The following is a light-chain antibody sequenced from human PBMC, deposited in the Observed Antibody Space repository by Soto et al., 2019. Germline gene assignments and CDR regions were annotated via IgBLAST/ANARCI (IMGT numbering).Light chain of an antibody. J-gene: IGKJ1*01. CDR3: QQYNDXXPT. V-gene: IGKV3-15*01. Sequence: EIVMTQSPATLSASPGERATLSCRASQSVRSNLAWYQQKPGQAPRLLIYGASTRATGIPARFSGSGSGTEFTLRIGXXXXXDFAVYYCQQYNDXXPTFGQ. CDR1: QSVRSN. CDR2: GAS.